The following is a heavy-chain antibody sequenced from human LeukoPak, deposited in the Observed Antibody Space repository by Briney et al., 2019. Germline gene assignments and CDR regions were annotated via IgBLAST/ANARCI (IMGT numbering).Heavy chain of an antibody. CDR2: IYYSGST. D-gene: IGHD6-13*01. Sequence: PSETLSLTCTVSGGSVSSGSYYWNWNRQPPGKGLEWIGYIYYSGSTNYTPSLKSRVTISVDTSKNQFSLKLSSVTAADTAVYYCARVLAAAGWFDPWGQGTLVTVSS. V-gene: IGHV4-61*01. CDR3: ARVLAAAGWFDP. J-gene: IGHJ5*02. CDR1: GGSVSSGSYY.